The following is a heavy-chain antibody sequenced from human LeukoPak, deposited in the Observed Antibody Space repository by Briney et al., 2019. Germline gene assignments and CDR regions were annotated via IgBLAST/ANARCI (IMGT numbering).Heavy chain of an antibody. Sequence: GESLKISCKGSGSTFTSYWIGWVRQMPGKGLEWMGIIYPGDSDTRNSPSFQGQVTISADKSISTAYLQWSSLKASDTAMYYCASGSRPTRLTFDYWGQGTLVTVSS. V-gene: IGHV5-51*01. CDR1: GSTFTSYW. CDR3: ASGSRPTRLTFDY. CDR2: IYPGDSDT. J-gene: IGHJ4*02. D-gene: IGHD3-9*01.